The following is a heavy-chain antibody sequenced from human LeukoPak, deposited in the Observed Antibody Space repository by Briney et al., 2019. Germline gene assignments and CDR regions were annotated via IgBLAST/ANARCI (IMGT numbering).Heavy chain of an antibody. CDR2: IYSGGST. CDR3: ARAYYYGL. V-gene: IGHV3-66*02. Sequence: GGSLRLSCTASGLTVSSNYMSWVRHAPGKGLEWVSVIYSGGSTYSPDSVKGRFTTSRDNPKNTLYLEMNGLRAEDTAVYYCARAYYYGLWGQGTLVTVSS. CDR1: GLTVSSNY. J-gene: IGHJ4*02. D-gene: IGHD3-10*01.